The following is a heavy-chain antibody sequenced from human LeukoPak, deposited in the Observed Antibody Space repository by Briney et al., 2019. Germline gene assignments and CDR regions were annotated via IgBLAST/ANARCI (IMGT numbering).Heavy chain of an antibody. CDR2: MNPNSGNT. CDR3: ARGYYSNIANWVY. CDR1: GYTFTSYD. V-gene: IGHV1-8*01. D-gene: IGHD4-11*01. Sequence: ASVKVSCKASGYTFTSYDINWVRQATGQGPEWMGWMNPNSGNTGYAQKFQGRVTMTRNTSISTAYMELSSLRSEDTAVYYCARGYYSNIANWVYWGQGTLVTVSS. J-gene: IGHJ4*02.